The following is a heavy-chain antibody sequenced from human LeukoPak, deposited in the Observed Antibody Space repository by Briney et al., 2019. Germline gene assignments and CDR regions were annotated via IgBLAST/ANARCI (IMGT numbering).Heavy chain of an antibody. CDR3: ATRPGGSTWYGVFDF. J-gene: IGHJ4*02. V-gene: IGHV4-59*11. D-gene: IGHD6-13*01. CDR1: GVSMNNHY. Sequence: PSETLSLTCTVSGVSMNNHYWSWIRQPPGKGLEWIGYIYDSDTTNYNPSLNSRVTMSVDTSKNQFSLKLSSVTAADTALYYCATRPGGSTWYGVFDFWSRGTLVTVSS. CDR2: IYDSDTT.